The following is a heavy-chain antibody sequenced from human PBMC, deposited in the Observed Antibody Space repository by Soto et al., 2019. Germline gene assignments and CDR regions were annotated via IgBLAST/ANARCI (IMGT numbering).Heavy chain of an antibody. V-gene: IGHV4-39*01. J-gene: IGHJ4*02. Sequence: SETLSLTCTVSGGSISSSSYYWGWIRQPPGKGLEWIGSIYYSGSTYYNPSLKSRVTISVDTSKNQFSLKLSSVTAADTAVYYCASRVGATFYFDYWGQGTLVTVS. CDR2: IYYSGST. D-gene: IGHD1-26*01. CDR3: ASRVGATFYFDY. CDR1: GGSISSSSYY.